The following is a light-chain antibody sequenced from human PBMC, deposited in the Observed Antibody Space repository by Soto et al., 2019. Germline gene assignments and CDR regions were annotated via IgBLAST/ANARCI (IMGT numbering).Light chain of an antibody. CDR3: CSYAGSSTYV. V-gene: IGLV2-23*02. J-gene: IGLJ1*01. CDR1: SSDVGSYNL. Sequence: SVLPQPASVSGSPGQSITISCTGTSSDVGSYNLVSWYQQHPGKAPKLMIYEVSKRPSGVSNRFSGSKSGNTASLTISGLQAEDEADYYCCSYAGSSTYVFGNGTKVTVL. CDR2: EVS.